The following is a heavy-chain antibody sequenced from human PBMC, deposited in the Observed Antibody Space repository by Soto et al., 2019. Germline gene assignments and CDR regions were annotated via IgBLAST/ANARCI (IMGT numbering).Heavy chain of an antibody. CDR2: ISSSSSTI. V-gene: IGHV3-48*02. CDR3: ARSLRSAHFCSSTSCNWFEP. D-gene: IGHD2-2*01. CDR1: GFTFSSYS. Sequence: GGSLRLSCAASGFTFSSYSMNWVRQAPGKGLEWVSYISSSSSTIYFGDSVKGRITISRDNAKNSLSLQMNSLRDEDTAVYYCARSLRSAHFCSSTSCNWFEPWGQGTLVTVSS. J-gene: IGHJ5*02.